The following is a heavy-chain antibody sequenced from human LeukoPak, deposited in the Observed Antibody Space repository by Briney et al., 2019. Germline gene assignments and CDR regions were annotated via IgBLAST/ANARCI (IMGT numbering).Heavy chain of an antibody. CDR2: ISGSGGST. V-gene: IGHV3-23*01. J-gene: IGHJ4*02. Sequence: PGGSLRLSCAASGFTFSSYAMSWVRQAPGKGLELVSPISGSGGSTYYADSMRGRFTITRDNSKNTLYLQMNSLRAEDTAAYYCAKEDGLLWFGELLFDYWGQGTLVTVSS. D-gene: IGHD3-10*01. CDR3: AKEDGLLWFGELLFDY. CDR1: GFTFSSYA.